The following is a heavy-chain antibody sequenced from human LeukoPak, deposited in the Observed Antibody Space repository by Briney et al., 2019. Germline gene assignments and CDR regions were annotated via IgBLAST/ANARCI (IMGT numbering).Heavy chain of an antibody. Sequence: TGGSLRLSCATSGFTFGAHGMHWVRQAPGKGLEWVAVIWYDGNQKYHEDSVKGRFTISRDNSKNMLYLQMNSLRVDDTAVYYCARDIAAAGPDYWGQGTLVTV. V-gene: IGHV3-33*01. J-gene: IGHJ4*02. D-gene: IGHD6-13*01. CDR3: ARDIAAAGPDY. CDR1: GFTFGAHG. CDR2: IWYDGNQK.